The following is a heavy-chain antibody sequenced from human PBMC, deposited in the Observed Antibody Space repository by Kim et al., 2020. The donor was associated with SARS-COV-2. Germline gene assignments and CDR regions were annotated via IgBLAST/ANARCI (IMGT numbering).Heavy chain of an antibody. V-gene: IGHV4-39*07. Sequence: SETLSLSCTVSGGSISSTNYYWGWIRQPPGKGLEWIGSINYGGTTFYNPSLKSRVTVSMDTSKNQFSLKVTSVTAADTAVYFCARDYYGSGSYSWFDPWG. D-gene: IGHD3-10*01. CDR2: INYGGTT. J-gene: IGHJ5*02. CDR1: GGSISSTNYY. CDR3: ARDYYGSGSYSWFDP.